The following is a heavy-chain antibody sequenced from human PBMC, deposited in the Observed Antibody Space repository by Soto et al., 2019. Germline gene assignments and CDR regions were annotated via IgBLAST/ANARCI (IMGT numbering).Heavy chain of an antibody. CDR1: GGSFSGYY. J-gene: IGHJ4*02. Sequence: SETLSLTCAVYGGSFSGYYWSWIRQPPGKGLEWIGEINHSGSTNYNPSLKSRVTISVDTSKNQFSLKLTSVTAADTAVYYCAAPPRYWGQGTLVTVSS. CDR3: AAPPRY. D-gene: IGHD6-6*01. V-gene: IGHV4-34*01. CDR2: INHSGST.